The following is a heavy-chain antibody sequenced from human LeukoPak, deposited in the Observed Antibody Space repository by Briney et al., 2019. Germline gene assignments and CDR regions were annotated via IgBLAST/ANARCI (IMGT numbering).Heavy chain of an antibody. CDR2: ISAYNGNT. V-gene: IGHV1-18*01. J-gene: IGHJ5*02. CDR1: GYTFTSYG. CDR3: VGEPLPGFDA. Sequence: ASVKVSCKASGYTFTSYGISWVRQAPGQGLEWMGWISAYNGNTNYAQKLQGRVTITTDTSTSTAYMALRSLRSDDTAGYYWVGEPLPGFDAWGQGTLVTVSS.